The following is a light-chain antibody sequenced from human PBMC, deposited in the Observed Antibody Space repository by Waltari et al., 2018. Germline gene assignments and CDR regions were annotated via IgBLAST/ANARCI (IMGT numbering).Light chain of an antibody. Sequence: QSALTQPPSVSGAPGQRVTISCTGSGSNIGAPYNVHWYQQLPGTAPKLLIYDDSHRPSGVPDRVSGSKSGTSASLAITGLRAEDEAEYYCQSYDSGLTGVVFGGGTKVTVL. J-gene: IGLJ3*02. V-gene: IGLV1-40*01. CDR1: GSNIGAPYN. CDR3: QSYDSGLTGVV. CDR2: DDS.